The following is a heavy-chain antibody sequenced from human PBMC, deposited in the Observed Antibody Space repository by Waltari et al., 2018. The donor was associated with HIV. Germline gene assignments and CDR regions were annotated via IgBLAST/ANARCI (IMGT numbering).Heavy chain of an antibody. CDR2: VRLTGTDT. J-gene: IGHJ4*02. V-gene: IGHV3-11*01. CDR1: GFTFSDYF. Sequence: QVQVVESGGGLVKPGGSLRLSCSYSGFTFSDYFMSWIRQTPRRGLGLSAFVRLTGTDTFYADSLRGRFAVSRDNSRNSLYLDLNKLTTEDSGIYYCARESSVWDFWGQGILVTVSS. CDR3: ARESSVWDF. D-gene: IGHD6-19*01.